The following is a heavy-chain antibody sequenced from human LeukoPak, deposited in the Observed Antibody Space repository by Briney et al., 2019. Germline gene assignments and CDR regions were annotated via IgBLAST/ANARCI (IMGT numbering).Heavy chain of an antibody. D-gene: IGHD5-12*01. Sequence: GRPLRLSCAASGFTFSSYGMHWVRQAPGKGLEWVAVISYDGSNKYYADSVKGRFTISRDDSKNTLYVQMNSLRVDDAAVYYCAKDSGYASAFDIWGQGTMVTVSS. V-gene: IGHV3-30*18. CDR2: ISYDGSNK. CDR3: AKDSGYASAFDI. CDR1: GFTFSSYG. J-gene: IGHJ3*02.